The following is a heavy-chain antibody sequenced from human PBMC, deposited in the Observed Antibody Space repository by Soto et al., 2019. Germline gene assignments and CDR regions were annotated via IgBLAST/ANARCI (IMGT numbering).Heavy chain of an antibody. CDR2: IYYSGST. Sequence: QVQLQESGPGLVKPSQTLSLTCTVSGGSISSGGYYWSWIRQHPGKGLEWIGYIYYSGSTYYNPSLTIRVTIPVDTSKSQFSLKLSSVTAADTAVYYCARGYGDYVWFDPWGQGTLVTVSS. CDR3: ARGYGDYVWFDP. J-gene: IGHJ5*02. CDR1: GGSISSGGYY. D-gene: IGHD4-17*01. V-gene: IGHV4-31*03.